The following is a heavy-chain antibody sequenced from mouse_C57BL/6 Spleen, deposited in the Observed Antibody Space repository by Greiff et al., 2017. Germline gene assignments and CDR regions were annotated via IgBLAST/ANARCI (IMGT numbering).Heavy chain of an antibody. J-gene: IGHJ4*01. CDR2: ISSGGSYT. CDR1: GFTFSSYG. Sequence: EVQGVESGGDLVKPGGSLKLSCAASGFTFSSYGMSWVRQTPDKRLEWVATISSGGSYTYYPDSVKGRFTISRDNAKNTRYLQMSSLKSEDTAMYYCARQGDLPDAMDYWGQGTSVTVSS. V-gene: IGHV5-6*01. CDR3: ARQGDLPDAMDY. D-gene: IGHD2-1*01.